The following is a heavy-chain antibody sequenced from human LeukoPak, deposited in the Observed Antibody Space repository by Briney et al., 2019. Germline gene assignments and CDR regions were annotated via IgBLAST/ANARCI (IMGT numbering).Heavy chain of an antibody. D-gene: IGHD7-27*01. V-gene: IGHV1-18*01. J-gene: IGHJ6*02. Sequence: ASVKVSCKASGYTSTSYGISWVRQAPGQGLEWMGWISAYNGNTNYAQKLQGRVTMTRNTSISTAYMELSSLRSEDTAVYYCARNNWGRRSGMDVWGQGTTVTVSS. CDR1: GYTSTSYG. CDR3: ARNNWGRRSGMDV. CDR2: ISAYNGNT.